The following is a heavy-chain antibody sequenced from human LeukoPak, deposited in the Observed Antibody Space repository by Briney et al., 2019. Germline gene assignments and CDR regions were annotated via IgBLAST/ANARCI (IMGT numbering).Heavy chain of an antibody. CDR1: GGSFSGYY. D-gene: IGHD3-22*01. V-gene: IGHV4-34*01. J-gene: IGHJ4*02. CDR2: INHSEST. CDR3: ARQYYYDSSGYRVGGYYFDY. Sequence: PSETLSLTSAVYGGSFSGYYWSWIRQPPGKGLEWSGEINHSESTNYNPSLTSRVTISVETSKIQFSLKLSSVTAADSAVYYCARQYYYDSSGYRVGGYYFDYWGQGTLVTVSS.